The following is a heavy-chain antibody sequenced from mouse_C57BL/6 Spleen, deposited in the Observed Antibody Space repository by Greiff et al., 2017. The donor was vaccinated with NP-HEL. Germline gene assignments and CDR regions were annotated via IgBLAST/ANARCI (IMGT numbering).Heavy chain of an antibody. D-gene: IGHD2-3*01. CDR1: GFTFSDYY. CDR2: ISNGGGST. CDR3: ARHDGYYVDYAMDY. Sequence: EVMLVESGGGLVQPGGSLKLSCAASGFTFSDYYMYWVRQTPEKRLEWVAYISNGGGSTYYPDTVKGRFTISRDNAKNTLYLQMSRLKSEDTAMYYCARHDGYYVDYAMDYWGQGTSVTVSS. J-gene: IGHJ4*01. V-gene: IGHV5-12*01.